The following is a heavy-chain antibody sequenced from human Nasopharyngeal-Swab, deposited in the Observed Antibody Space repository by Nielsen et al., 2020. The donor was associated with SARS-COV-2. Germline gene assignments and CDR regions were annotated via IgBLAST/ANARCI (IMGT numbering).Heavy chain of an antibody. CDR3: VKHQGSSSDQ. Sequence: GESLNISCVASGVIFSKYWMHWVRQAPGKGLVWVSRVNQDGSRTDYADSVRGRFTISRDNAKNTLCLQMNSLRVEDTAVYYCVKHQGSSSDQWGQGTLVTVSS. J-gene: IGHJ4*02. V-gene: IGHV3-74*01. CDR1: GVIFSKYW. CDR2: VNQDGSRT.